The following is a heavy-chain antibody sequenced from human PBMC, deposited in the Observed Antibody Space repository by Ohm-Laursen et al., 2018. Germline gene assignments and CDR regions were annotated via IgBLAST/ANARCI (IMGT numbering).Heavy chain of an antibody. CDR1: GFTFSSYE. V-gene: IGHV3-48*03. CDR2: ISSSGSTI. J-gene: IGHJ6*02. Sequence: SLRLSCTASGFTFSSYEMNWVRQAPGKGLEWVSYISSSGSTIHYADSVKGRFTISRDNAKNSLYLQMNSLRAEDTALYYCAKAGFRSSYYYYGMDVWGQGTTVTVSS. CDR3: AKAGFRSSYYYYGMDV.